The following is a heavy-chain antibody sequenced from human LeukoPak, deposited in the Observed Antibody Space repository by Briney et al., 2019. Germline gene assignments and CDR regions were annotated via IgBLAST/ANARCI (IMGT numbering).Heavy chain of an antibody. CDR3: ARGLKSYGDY. CDR2: IYSGGST. Sequence: PGGSLRLSCAASGFTVSSNSMSWVRQAPGKGLEWVSIIYSGGSTYYADSVKGRFTISRDNSKNTLYLQMNGLRAEDTAVYYCARGLKSYGDYWGQGTLVTVSS. CDR1: GFTVSSNS. J-gene: IGHJ4*02. D-gene: IGHD2-21*01. V-gene: IGHV3-66*01.